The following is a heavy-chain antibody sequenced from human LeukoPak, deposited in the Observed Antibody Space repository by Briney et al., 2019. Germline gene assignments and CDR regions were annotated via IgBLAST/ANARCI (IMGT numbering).Heavy chain of an antibody. V-gene: IGHV3-30-3*01. D-gene: IGHD2-21*02. CDR2: IAYDESNK. CDR3: AREGDCGGDCYNDY. J-gene: IGHJ4*02. CDR1: GFTFSSHA. Sequence: GRSLRLSCAASGFTFSSHAMHWVRQAPGKGLEWVAVIAYDESNKYYADSVKGRFTISRDNSKNTLYLQMNSLRAEDTAVYYCAREGDCGGDCYNDYWGQGTLVTVSS.